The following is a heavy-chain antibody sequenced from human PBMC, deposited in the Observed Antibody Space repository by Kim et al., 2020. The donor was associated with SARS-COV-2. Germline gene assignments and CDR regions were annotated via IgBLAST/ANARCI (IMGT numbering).Heavy chain of an antibody. V-gene: IGHV3-23*01. CDR2: VNNGGNA. CDR1: GFTFSSRA. D-gene: IGHD6-19*01. Sequence: GGSLRLSCAASGFTFSSRAMSWVRQAPGKGPEWVASVNNGGNAYYADSVKGRFTVARDITRDTLYLQMNSLRAEDTALYCCAKDHPSSGWPAFDSWGQATLVTVSS. CDR3: AKDHPSSGWPAFDS. J-gene: IGHJ4*02.